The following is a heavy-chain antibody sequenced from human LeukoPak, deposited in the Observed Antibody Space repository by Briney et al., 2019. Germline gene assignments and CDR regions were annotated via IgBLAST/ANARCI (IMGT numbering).Heavy chain of an antibody. D-gene: IGHD3-3*01. CDR1: GFTFSSYA. J-gene: IGHJ4*02. V-gene: IGHV3-23*01. CDR2: ISGSGGST. CDR3: AKEFTYYDFWSGYYTRSGFDY. Sequence: GGSLRLSCAASGFTFSSYAMSWVRQAPGKGLEWVSAISGSGGSTYYADSVKGRFTISRDNSKNTLYLQMNSLRAEDTAVYYCAKEFTYYDFWSGYYTRSGFDYWGQGTLVIVSS.